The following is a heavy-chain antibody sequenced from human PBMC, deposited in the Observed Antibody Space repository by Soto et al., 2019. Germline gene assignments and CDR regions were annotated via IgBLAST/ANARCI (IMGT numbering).Heavy chain of an antibody. J-gene: IGHJ6*03. D-gene: IGHD3-3*01. CDR1: GYTFTSYG. CDR2: ISAYNGNT. Sequence: QVQQVQSGAEVKKPGASVKVSCKASGYTFTSYGISWVRQAPGQGLEWMGWISAYNGNTNYAQKLQGRVTMTTDTSTSTAYMELRSLRSDDTAVYYCARSTYYDFWSGYSTYYYMDVWGKGTTVTVSS. V-gene: IGHV1-18*01. CDR3: ARSTYYDFWSGYSTYYYMDV.